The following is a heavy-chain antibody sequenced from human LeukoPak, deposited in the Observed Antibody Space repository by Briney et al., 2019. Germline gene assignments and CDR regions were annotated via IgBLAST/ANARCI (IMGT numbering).Heavy chain of an antibody. D-gene: IGHD2-15*01. Sequence: QPGRSLRLSCAASGFPFNTYSMRWFRQAAGKGLEWVSTVSENGRTTSYTDSVEGRFTPSRDNSKNTLYLQMISRRAEDTAVYYCARAVVAATQVVPDPFAYWGRGTLVTVSS. J-gene: IGHJ4*02. V-gene: IGHV3-23*01. CDR1: GFPFNTYS. CDR3: ARAVVAATQVVPDPFAY. CDR2: VSENGRTT.